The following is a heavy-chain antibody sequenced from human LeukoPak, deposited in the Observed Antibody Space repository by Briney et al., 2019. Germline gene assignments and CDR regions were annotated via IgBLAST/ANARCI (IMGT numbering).Heavy chain of an antibody. J-gene: IGHJ4*02. CDR3: ARGAPTGTTRFDY. D-gene: IGHD1-7*01. V-gene: IGHV3-33*01. CDR1: GFRFSDCG. CDR2: IWYDGSNK. Sequence: QSGRSLRLSCAASGFRFSDCGMVWVRQAPGKGLEWVAVIWYDGSNKYYADSVKGRFTISRDNSKNTLYLQMNSLRAEDTAVYYCARGAPTGTTRFDYWGQGTLVTVSS.